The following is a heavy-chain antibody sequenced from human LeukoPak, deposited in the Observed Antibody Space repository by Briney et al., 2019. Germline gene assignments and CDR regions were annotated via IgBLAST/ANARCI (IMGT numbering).Heavy chain of an antibody. Sequence: GGSLRLSXAASGFTFSSYSMNWVRQAPGKGLEWVSHISSSSSSTIYYADSVKGRFTISRDNAKNSLYLQMNSLRAEDTAAYYCARDTKPAMAFDIWGQGTMVTVSS. CDR1: GFTFSSYS. J-gene: IGHJ3*02. CDR3: ARDTKPAMAFDI. D-gene: IGHD2-2*01. CDR2: ISSSSSSTI. V-gene: IGHV3-48*01.